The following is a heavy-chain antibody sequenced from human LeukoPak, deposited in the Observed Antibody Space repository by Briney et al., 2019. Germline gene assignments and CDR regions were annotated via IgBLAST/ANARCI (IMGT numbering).Heavy chain of an antibody. CDR2: ISGSGGNT. CDR3: AKDGKGAPVAGTGYFDY. J-gene: IGHJ4*02. D-gene: IGHD6-19*01. CDR1: GFTFSSYA. V-gene: IGHV3-23*01. Sequence: GASLRLSCAASGFTFSSYAMSWVRQAPGKGLEWVSGISGSGGNTYYADSVKGRFTISRDNSKNTLYLQMNSLRPEDTTIYYCAKDGKGAPVAGTGYFDYWGQGTLVTVSS.